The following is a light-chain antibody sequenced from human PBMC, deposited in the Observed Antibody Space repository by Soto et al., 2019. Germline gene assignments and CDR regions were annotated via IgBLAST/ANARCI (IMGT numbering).Light chain of an antibody. CDR3: QQRSNWPT. V-gene: IGKV3-11*01. CDR2: DAS. Sequence: EIVXTQSPATLSLSPGERATLSCRASQSVSSYLAWYQQKPGQAPRLLIYDASNRATGIPARFSGSGSGTDFTLTISSLEPEDFAVYYCQQRSNWPTFGGGTKVDIK. J-gene: IGKJ4*01. CDR1: QSVSSY.